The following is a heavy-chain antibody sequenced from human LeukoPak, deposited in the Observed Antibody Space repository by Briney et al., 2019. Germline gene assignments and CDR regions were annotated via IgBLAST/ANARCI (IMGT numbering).Heavy chain of an antibody. CDR3: ARAGYGFLEWPVQYYFDY. D-gene: IGHD3-3*01. V-gene: IGHV4-61*02. CDR2: IYTSGST. Sequence: NASQTLSLTCTVSGGSISSGSYYRSWIRQPAGKGLEWIGRIYTSGSTNYNPSLKSRVNISVATSKNQFSLKLRSVTAADTAVYYCARAGYGFLEWPVQYYFDYWGQGTLVTVSS. J-gene: IGHJ4*02. CDR1: GGSISSGSYY.